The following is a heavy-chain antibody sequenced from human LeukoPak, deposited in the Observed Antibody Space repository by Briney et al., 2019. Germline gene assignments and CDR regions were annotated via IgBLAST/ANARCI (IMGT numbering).Heavy chain of an antibody. CDR3: ARGESYSSSWYDFDY. Sequence: SQTLSLTCTVSGGSISSYYWSWIRQPAGKGLEWIGRIYTSGSTNYNPSLKSRVTMSVDTSKNQFSLKLSSVTAADTAVYYCARGESYSSSWYDFDYWGQGTLVTVSS. CDR1: GGSISSYY. CDR2: IYTSGST. J-gene: IGHJ4*02. D-gene: IGHD6-13*01. V-gene: IGHV4-4*07.